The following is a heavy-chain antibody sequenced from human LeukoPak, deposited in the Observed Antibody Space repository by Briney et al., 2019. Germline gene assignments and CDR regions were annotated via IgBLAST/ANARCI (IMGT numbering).Heavy chain of an antibody. J-gene: IGHJ4*01. CDR1: GFTFSDYA. V-gene: IGHV3-30*18. D-gene: IGHD3-9*01. Sequence: QPGKSLRLSCSASGFTFSDYAMLWARQAPGKGLERVAIISNDGSHKHYADSVEGRFTISRDNSKSTLYLQMSSLSAEDTAVYYCAKGRLDRCSFCPDFWGHGTLVAVSS. CDR2: ISNDGSHK. CDR3: AKGRLDRCSFCPDF.